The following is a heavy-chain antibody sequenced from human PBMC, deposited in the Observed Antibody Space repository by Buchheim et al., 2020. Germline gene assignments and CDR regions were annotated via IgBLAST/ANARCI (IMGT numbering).Heavy chain of an antibody. CDR1: GFTFSSYW. Sequence: EVQLVESGGGLVQPGGSLRLSCAASGFTFSSYWMSWVRQAPGKGLEWVANIKQDGSEKYYVDSVKGRFTISSDNAKNSLYLQMNSLRAEDAAVYYCARVFTIFGVVSYGMDVWGQGTT. CDR3: ARVFTIFGVVSYGMDV. J-gene: IGHJ6*02. CDR2: IKQDGSEK. V-gene: IGHV3-7*01. D-gene: IGHD3-3*01.